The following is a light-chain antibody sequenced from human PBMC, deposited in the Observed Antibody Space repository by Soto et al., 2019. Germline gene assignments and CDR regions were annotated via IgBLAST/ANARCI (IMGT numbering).Light chain of an antibody. J-gene: IGLJ1*01. V-gene: IGLV2-8*01. CDR1: SSDVGAFDY. Sequence: LTQPPSASGSPGQSVTISCTGTSSDVGAFDYVSWYQQHPGKAPKVMIYDVSKRPSGVPDRFSGSKSGNTASLTVSGLQAEDEADYYCCAYAGSYTRYVFGTGTKVTV. CDR3: CAYAGSYTRYV. CDR2: DVS.